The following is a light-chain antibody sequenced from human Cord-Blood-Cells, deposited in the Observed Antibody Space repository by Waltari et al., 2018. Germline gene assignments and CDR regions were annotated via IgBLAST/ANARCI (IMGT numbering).Light chain of an antibody. CDR1: SSNIGNNY. CDR2: ENN. CDR3: GTWDSSPSAEAV. Sequence: QSVLTQPPSVSAAPGQKVTISCSGSSSNIGNNYVSWYQQLPGTAPKLLIYENNKRPSGIPDRFSGSKSGTSATLDITGLQTGDEADYYCGTWDSSPSAEAVFGTGTKVTVL. V-gene: IGLV1-51*02. J-gene: IGLJ1*01.